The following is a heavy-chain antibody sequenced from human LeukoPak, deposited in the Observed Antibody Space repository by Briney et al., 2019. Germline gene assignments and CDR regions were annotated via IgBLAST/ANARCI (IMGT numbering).Heavy chain of an antibody. J-gene: IGHJ5*02. CDR2: VYYSGST. D-gene: IGHD4-17*01. Sequence: SESLSLTCTVSGGSISSSTYYWGWIRQPPGKGLEWIGSVYYSGSTYYNPSLKSRVTISVDTSKNQFSLKLSSVTAADTAVYYCARQNYGDSNWFDPWGQGDLGAVSS. CDR3: ARQNYGDSNWFDP. CDR1: GGSISSSTYY. V-gene: IGHV4-39*01.